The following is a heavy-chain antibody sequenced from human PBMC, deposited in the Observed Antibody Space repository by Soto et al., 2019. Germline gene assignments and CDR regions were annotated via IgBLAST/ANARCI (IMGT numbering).Heavy chain of an antibody. Sequence: SETLSLTCTVSGGSFKSGSYSWSWIRQPPGKGLEWIGYVYHTGRTSYNPSLKSRVSISMDTSKNQFSLNLDSVTAADTAVYYCARDCAYFDAWGQGPLVTVSS. V-gene: IGHV4-61*01. J-gene: IGHJ4*02. CDR1: GGSFKSGSYS. CDR2: VYHTGRT. D-gene: IGHD2-21*01. CDR3: ARDCAYFDA.